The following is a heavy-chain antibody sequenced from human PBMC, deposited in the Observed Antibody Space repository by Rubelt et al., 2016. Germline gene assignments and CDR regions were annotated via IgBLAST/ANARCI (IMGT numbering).Heavy chain of an antibody. CDR3: ARYPHPEKYDSSGYFYG. V-gene: IGHV4-39*07. CDR1: GGSISTSSYY. D-gene: IGHD3-22*01. Sequence: QLQLQESGPGLVKPSETLSLTCTVSGGSISTSSYYWGWIRQPPGKGLEWIGSIYYSGSTYYNPSLMSLVTISIDTSKNQFSRKLRSVTAAETAVYFCARYPHPEKYDSSGYFYGWGQGTLVTVSS. CDR2: IYYSGST. J-gene: IGHJ4*02.